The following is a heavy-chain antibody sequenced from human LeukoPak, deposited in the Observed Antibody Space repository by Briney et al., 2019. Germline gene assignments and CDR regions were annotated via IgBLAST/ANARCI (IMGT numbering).Heavy chain of an antibody. CDR2: ISSGSNTI. D-gene: IGHD6-13*01. J-gene: IGHJ5*02. Sequence: PGGSLRLSCTASKFTFSTYNLNWVRQAPGKGLEWISYISSGSNTIYYADSVKGRFTISRDSAKSSLYLQMNSLRAEDTAVYYCARGYSSSWYFNWFDPWGQGTLVTVSS. CDR3: ARGYSSSWYFNWFDP. V-gene: IGHV3-48*01. CDR1: KFTFSTYN.